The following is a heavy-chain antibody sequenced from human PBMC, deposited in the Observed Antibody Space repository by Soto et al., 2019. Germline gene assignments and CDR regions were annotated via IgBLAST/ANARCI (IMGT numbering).Heavy chain of an antibody. CDR1: GGSISSSSYY. D-gene: IGHD6-19*01. CDR3: ATYSSGWYYFDY. Sequence: QLQLQESGPGLVKPSETLSLTCTVSGGSISSSSYYWGWIRQPPGKGMEWIGSIYYSGSTYYNPSLKSRVTISVDTSKNQCSLKLSSVTAADTAVYYCATYSSGWYYFDYWGQGTLVTVSS. V-gene: IGHV4-39*01. CDR2: IYYSGST. J-gene: IGHJ4*02.